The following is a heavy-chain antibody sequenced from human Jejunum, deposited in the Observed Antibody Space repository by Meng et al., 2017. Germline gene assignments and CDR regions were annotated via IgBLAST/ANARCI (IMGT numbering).Heavy chain of an antibody. CDR1: GFTFSRYA. CDR3: AKGRITYSSSSLAT. Sequence: EVQLLESGGGLVQPGGSLKISCAASGFTFSRYAMNWVRQAPGKGLEWVSSISGTGDTFYTYYADSVVGRFTISRDNSKNTLDLQMNSLRAEDTAVYYCAKGRITYSSSSLATWGQGTLVTVSS. D-gene: IGHD6-13*01. V-gene: IGHV3-23*01. CDR2: ISGTGDTFYT. J-gene: IGHJ5*02.